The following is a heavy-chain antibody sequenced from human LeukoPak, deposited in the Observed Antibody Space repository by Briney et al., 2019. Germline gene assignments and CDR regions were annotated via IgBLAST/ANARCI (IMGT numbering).Heavy chain of an antibody. CDR3: ARKDSRDAFDI. CDR2: VNWNGGST. CDR1: GFTFDDYG. D-gene: IGHD2-21*01. V-gene: IGHV3-20*04. Sequence: GGSLRLSCAASGFTFDDYGMSWVRQAPGKGLEWVSGVNWNGGSTGYADSVKGRFTISRDNAKNSLYLQMNSLRAEDTAVYYCARKDSRDAFDIWGQGTMVTVSS. J-gene: IGHJ3*02.